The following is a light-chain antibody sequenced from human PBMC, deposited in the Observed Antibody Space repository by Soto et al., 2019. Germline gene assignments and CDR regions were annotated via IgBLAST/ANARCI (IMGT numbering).Light chain of an antibody. V-gene: IGKV1-27*01. Sequence: DIQMTQSPSSLSASVGDRVTITCRASQGISNSLAWYQQRPGKVPKLLISAASTLRSGVPSRFSGSGSGTEFTLTISSLQPDDFATYYCQQYNSYSKFGQGTKVDIK. CDR2: AAS. CDR3: QQYNSYSK. CDR1: QGISNS. J-gene: IGKJ1*01.